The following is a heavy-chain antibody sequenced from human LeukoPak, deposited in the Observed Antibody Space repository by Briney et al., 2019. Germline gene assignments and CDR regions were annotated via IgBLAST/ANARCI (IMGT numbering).Heavy chain of an antibody. Sequence: GGSLRLSCTASGFTFGDYAMSWFRHAPGKGLEWVGFIRSKAYGWTTEYAASVKGRFTISRDDSKSIAYLQMNSLKTEDTAVYYCAKFYYDSSGYSYWGQGTLVTVSS. V-gene: IGHV3-49*03. J-gene: IGHJ4*02. CDR1: GFTFGDYA. CDR2: IRSKAYGWTT. D-gene: IGHD3-22*01. CDR3: AKFYYDSSGYSY.